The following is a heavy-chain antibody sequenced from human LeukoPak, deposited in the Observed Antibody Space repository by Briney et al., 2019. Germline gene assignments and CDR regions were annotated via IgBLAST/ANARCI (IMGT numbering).Heavy chain of an antibody. CDR1: VGSISRSDYY. CDR3: ASATGRGSVDPGTSGYITS. V-gene: IGHV4-39*01. Sequence: SETLSLTCTVAVGSISRSDYYWDWLRQPSGKGLEWIGRVYYTGRTDYNPSLVTRVTISIDTSRNQFPLRLSSVTPSDTAVYYCASATGRGSVDPGTSGYITSWGQGTLVTVSS. CDR2: VYYTGRT. D-gene: IGHD3-22*01. J-gene: IGHJ5*02.